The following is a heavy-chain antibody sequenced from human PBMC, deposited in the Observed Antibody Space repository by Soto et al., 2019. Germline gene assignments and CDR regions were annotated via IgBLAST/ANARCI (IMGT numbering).Heavy chain of an antibody. V-gene: IGHV3-21*06. CDR3: ARSSGGSGKLWNYYGMDV. CDR2: ISSGSSYI. J-gene: IGHJ6*02. D-gene: IGHD3-10*01. CDR1: GFTFSSYS. Sequence: PGGSLRLSCAAFGFTFSSYSMNWVRQAPGKGLEWVSSISSGSSYIYYADSVKGRFTISRDNAKNSLYLQMNSLRAEDTAVYYCARSSGGSGKLWNYYGMDVWGQGTTVTVSS.